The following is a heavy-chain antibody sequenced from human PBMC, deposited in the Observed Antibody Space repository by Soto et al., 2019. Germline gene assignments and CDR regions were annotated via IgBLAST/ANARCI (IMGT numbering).Heavy chain of an antibody. J-gene: IGHJ6*02. CDR3: SRDIEYSSGWYADYYYYCMDV. V-gene: IGHV1-18*01. Sequence: QVQLVQSGAEVKKPGASVTVSCKASGYTFTSYGISWVRQAPGQGLEWMGWISAYNGNTNYAQKLQGRVTMTTDTDTSTGSIELRSRRSDDTAVYYCSRDIEYSSGWYADYYYYCMDVWGQGTTVTVSS. D-gene: IGHD6-13*01. CDR1: GYTFTSYG. CDR2: ISAYNGNT.